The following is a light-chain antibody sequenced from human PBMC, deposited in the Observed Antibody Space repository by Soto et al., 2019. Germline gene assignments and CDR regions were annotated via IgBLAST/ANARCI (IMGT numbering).Light chain of an antibody. J-gene: IGKJ3*01. CDR1: QSVRSS. V-gene: IGKV3-11*01. Sequence: EIVLTQSPDTLSLSPGERATLSCRASQSVRSSLAWYQQKPGQAPRLVIYDASNRATRIPARFSGSASRTHFTLTITSLYPEDFSVYYSQHRTNWPPNVTFPPVTKLNIK. CDR2: DAS. CDR3: QHRTNWPPNVT.